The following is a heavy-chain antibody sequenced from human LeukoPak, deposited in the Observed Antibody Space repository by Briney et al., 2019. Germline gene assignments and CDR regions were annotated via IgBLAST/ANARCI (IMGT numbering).Heavy chain of an antibody. CDR2: IIHIFGTA. CDR3: ARDGVALRFLESSPPGVYYYGMDV. D-gene: IGHD3-3*01. V-gene: IGHV1-69*13. Sequence: VASVKVSCKASGGTFSSYAISWVRQAPGQGLEWMGGIIHIFGTANYAQTFQGRVTITADESTSTAYMELSSLRSEDTAVYYCARDGVALRFLESSPPGVYYYGMDVWGQGTTVTVSS. CDR1: GGTFSSYA. J-gene: IGHJ6*02.